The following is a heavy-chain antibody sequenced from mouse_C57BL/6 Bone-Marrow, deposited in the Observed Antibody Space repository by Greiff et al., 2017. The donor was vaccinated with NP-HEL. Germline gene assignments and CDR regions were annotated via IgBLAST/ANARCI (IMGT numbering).Heavy chain of an antibody. CDR3: ASLLRLNYYAMDY. V-gene: IGHV5-15*01. CDR1: GFTFSDYG. J-gene: IGHJ4*01. D-gene: IGHD1-2*01. Sequence: EVQLVEPGGGLVQPGGSLKLSCAASGFTFSDYGMAWVRQAPRKGPEWVAFISNLAYSIYYADTVTGRFTISRENAKNTLYLEMSSLRSEDTAMYYCASLLRLNYYAMDYWGQGTSVTVSS. CDR2: ISNLAYSI.